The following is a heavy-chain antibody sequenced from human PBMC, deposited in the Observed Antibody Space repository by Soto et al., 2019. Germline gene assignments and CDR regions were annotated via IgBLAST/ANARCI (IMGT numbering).Heavy chain of an antibody. V-gene: IGHV4-31*03. CDR2: IYYSGSA. J-gene: IGHJ6*02. Sequence: QVQLQESGPGLVEPSQTLSLTCTVSGGSISSGGYYWSWIRQHPGKGLECIGYIYYSGSAYYNPSVSTFYHPSLESRVTISVDTSQNQFSLKLNSVTAADTALYFCARGFLEWLSHPYYGMDVWGQGTSVTVSS. D-gene: IGHD3-3*01. CDR3: ARGFLEWLSHPYYGMDV. CDR1: GGSISSGGYY.